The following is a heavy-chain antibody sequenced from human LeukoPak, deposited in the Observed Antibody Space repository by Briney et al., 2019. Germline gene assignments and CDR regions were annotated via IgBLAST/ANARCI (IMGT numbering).Heavy chain of an antibody. J-gene: IGHJ4*02. CDR1: GYSFTSYC. Sequence: GESLKISCKGSGYSFTSYCISWVRQMPGKGLEWMGRIDPSDSYTNYSPSFQGHVTISADKSISTAYLQWSSLKASDTAMYYCATRYCTNGVCSPGGLVYWGQGTLVTVSS. CDR3: ATRYCTNGVCSPGGLVY. V-gene: IGHV5-10-1*01. CDR2: IDPSDSYT. D-gene: IGHD2-8*01.